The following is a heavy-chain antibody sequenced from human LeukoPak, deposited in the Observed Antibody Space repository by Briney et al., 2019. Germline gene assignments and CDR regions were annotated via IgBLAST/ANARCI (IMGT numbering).Heavy chain of an antibody. CDR3: ARGVDY. CDR2: ISPGSTTI. V-gene: IGHV3-48*02. J-gene: IGHJ4*02. CDR1: GFTFSSYE. Sequence: GGSLRLSCAASGFTFSSYEMNWVRQAPGKGLEWVSYISPGSTTIYYADSVKGRFTISRDNAKNSLYLQMNSLRDEDTAVYYCARGVDYWGQGTLVTVSS.